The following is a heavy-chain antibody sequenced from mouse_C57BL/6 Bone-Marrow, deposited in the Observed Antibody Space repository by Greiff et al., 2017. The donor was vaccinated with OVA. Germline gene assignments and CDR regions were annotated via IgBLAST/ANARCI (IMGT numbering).Heavy chain of an antibody. CDR1: GFTFSSYG. CDR3: ARHPVYYYGSSYVDWYFDV. D-gene: IGHD1-1*01. J-gene: IGHJ1*03. CDR2: ISSGGSYT. Sequence: EVQRVESGGDLVKPGGSLKLSCAASGFTFSSYGMSWVRQTPDKRLEWVATISSGGSYTYYPDSVKGRFTISRDNAKNTLYLQMSSLKSEDTAMYYCARHPVYYYGSSYVDWYFDVWGTGTTVTVSS. V-gene: IGHV5-6*01.